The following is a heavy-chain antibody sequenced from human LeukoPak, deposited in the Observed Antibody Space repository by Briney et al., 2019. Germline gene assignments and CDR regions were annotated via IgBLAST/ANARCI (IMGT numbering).Heavy chain of an antibody. D-gene: IGHD5-12*01. CDR1: GFTFSDYY. CDR2: ISSSGSTI. J-gene: IGHJ4*02. CDR3: AKDIVARGFETFDY. V-gene: IGHV3-11*01. Sequence: GGSLRLSCAASGFTFSDYYMSWIRQAPGKGLEWVSYISSSGSTIYYADSVKGRFTISRDNAKNSLYLQMNSLRAEDTALYYCAKDIVARGFETFDYWGQGTLVTVSS.